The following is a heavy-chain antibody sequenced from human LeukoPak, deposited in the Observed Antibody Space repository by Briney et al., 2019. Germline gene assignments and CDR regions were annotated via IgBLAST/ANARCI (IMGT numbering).Heavy chain of an antibody. CDR3: ARGYDSSGYAY. V-gene: IGHV3-7*01. D-gene: IGHD3-22*01. CDR1: GFTFNSCW. CDR2: IKQDGSEK. Sequence: GGSLRLSCAASGFTFNSCWMSWVRQAPGKGLEWVANIKQDGSEKYYVDSVKGRFTISRDNAKNSLYLQMNSLRAEDTAVYYCARGYDSSGYAYWGQGTLVTVSS. J-gene: IGHJ4*02.